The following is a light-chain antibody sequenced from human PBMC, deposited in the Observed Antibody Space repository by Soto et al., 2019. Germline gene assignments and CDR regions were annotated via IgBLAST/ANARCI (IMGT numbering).Light chain of an antibody. Sequence: QSALTQPASVSGSPGQSITLSCTGTSSDVSGYNYVSWYQQHPGKAPKLMIYEVSNRPSGVSNRLSGSKSGNTASLTISGLQAEDEADYYCSSYTSSSTYVFGTGTKLTVL. V-gene: IGLV2-14*01. CDR3: SSYTSSSTYV. J-gene: IGLJ1*01. CDR1: SSDVSGYNY. CDR2: EVS.